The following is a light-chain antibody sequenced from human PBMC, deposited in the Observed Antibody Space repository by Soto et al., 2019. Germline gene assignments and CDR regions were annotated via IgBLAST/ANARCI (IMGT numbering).Light chain of an antibody. CDR3: QQLNSYPST. CDR2: AAS. CDR1: QTISTY. V-gene: IGKV1-39*01. J-gene: IGKJ3*01. Sequence: DIQMTQSPSSLSASVGDRVTITCRASQTISTYLNWYQQKPGKAPKLLIYAASSLHSGVPSRFSGSGSGTDFTLTISSLQPEDFATYYCQQLNSYPSTFGPGTKVDIK.